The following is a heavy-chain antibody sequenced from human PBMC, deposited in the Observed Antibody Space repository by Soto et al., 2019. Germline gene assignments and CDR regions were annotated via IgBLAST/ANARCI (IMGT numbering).Heavy chain of an antibody. J-gene: IGHJ4*02. CDR1: GFTFSSDW. CDR3: ARDLLNWNDCGVAGY. Sequence: EVQLVESGGGLVQPGGSLRLSCAASGFTFSSDWMSWVRQAPGKGLEWVANIKQDGSEKYYVDSVKGRFTISRDNAKNSLYLKMNSLRAEDTAVYYCARDLLNWNDCGVAGYWGQGTLVTVSS. CDR2: IKQDGSEK. D-gene: IGHD1-20*01. V-gene: IGHV3-7*01.